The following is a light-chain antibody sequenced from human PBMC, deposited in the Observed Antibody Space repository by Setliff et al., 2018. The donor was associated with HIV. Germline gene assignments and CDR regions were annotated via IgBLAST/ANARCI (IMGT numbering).Light chain of an antibody. V-gene: IGLV1-40*01. CDR2: SFT. CDR1: SSNIGAGFD. Sequence: QSVLMQPPSVSGAPGQRVTISCTGSSSNIGAGFDVHWYQQFPGTAPKLLIYSFTNRPSGVPDRFSGSKSGTSASLAIAGLQAEDEADYCCCSYAGSYTFPYVFGTGTKVTVL. CDR3: CSYAGSYTFPYV. J-gene: IGLJ1*01.